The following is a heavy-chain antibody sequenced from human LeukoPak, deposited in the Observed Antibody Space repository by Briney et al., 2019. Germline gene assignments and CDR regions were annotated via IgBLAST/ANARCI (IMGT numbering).Heavy chain of an antibody. CDR3: ASSMAGFPTD. Sequence: SETLSLTCTVSGGSISSYYWSWIRQPPGKGPEWIGYIYYSGSTNYNPSLKSRVTISVDTSKNQLSLKLSSVTAADTAVYYCASSMAGFPTDWGQGTLVTVSS. CDR1: GGSISSYY. V-gene: IGHV4-59*01. J-gene: IGHJ4*02. CDR2: IYYSGST. D-gene: IGHD5-24*01.